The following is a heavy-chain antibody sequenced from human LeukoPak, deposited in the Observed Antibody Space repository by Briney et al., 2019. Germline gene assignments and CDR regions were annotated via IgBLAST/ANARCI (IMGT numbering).Heavy chain of an antibody. CDR1: GFTFSSYG. Sequence: PGGSLRLSCAASGFTFSSYGMSWVRQAPGKGLEWVSAISGSGGSTYYADSVKGRFTISRDNSKNTLYLQMNSLRAEDTAVYYCAKSLKVVTASDAFDIWGQGTMVTVSS. CDR2: ISGSGGST. J-gene: IGHJ3*02. V-gene: IGHV3-23*01. CDR3: AKSLKVVTASDAFDI. D-gene: IGHD2-21*02.